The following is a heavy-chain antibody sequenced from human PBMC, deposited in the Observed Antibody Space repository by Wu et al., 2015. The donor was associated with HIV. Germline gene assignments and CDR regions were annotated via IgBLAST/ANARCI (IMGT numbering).Heavy chain of an antibody. J-gene: IGHJ4*02. CDR2: INPNRGGT. CDR1: GYIFIDYY. CDR3: ARLQSLHGLYSNADY. Sequence: QVQLVQSGAEVKKPGASVMVSCKASGYIFIDYYIYWVRQAPGQGPEWMGWINPNRGGTKYAQKFQGRVTLTRDTAVTTAYLELNSLTSDDTAVYYCARLQSLHGLYSNADYWGQGTLVTVSS. V-gene: IGHV1-2*02. D-gene: IGHD3/OR15-3a*01.